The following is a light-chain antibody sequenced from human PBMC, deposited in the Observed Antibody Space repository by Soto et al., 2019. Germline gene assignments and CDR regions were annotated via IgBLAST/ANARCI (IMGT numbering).Light chain of an antibody. J-gene: IGKJ4*01. CDR3: QQYGSSPLT. CDR2: GAS. Sequence: EIVLTQSPDTLSLPSGERATLSCRASQRISNYYLAWYHQKPGQAPRLLIYGASSRATGVPDRFSGSGSGTDFTLTISRLEPEDFAVYYCQQYGSSPLTFGGGTKVEIK. CDR1: QRISNYY. V-gene: IGKV3-20*01.